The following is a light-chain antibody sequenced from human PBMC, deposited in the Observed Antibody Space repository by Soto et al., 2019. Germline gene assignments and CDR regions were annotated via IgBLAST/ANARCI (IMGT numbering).Light chain of an antibody. CDR1: QSINSY. V-gene: IGKV1-39*01. Sequence: DIQMTQSPSSLSASVGDRVTITCRASQSINSYLNWYQQKPGKAPKLLIYAASSLHGGVPSRFSGSGSGTDFTLTISSLQPEDFATYYCQQSYNTPPTFGPGTKVDIK. CDR2: AAS. CDR3: QQSYNTPPT. J-gene: IGKJ3*01.